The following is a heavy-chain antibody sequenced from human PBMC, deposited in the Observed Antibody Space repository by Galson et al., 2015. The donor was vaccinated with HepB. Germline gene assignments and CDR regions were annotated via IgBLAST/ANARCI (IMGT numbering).Heavy chain of an antibody. CDR2: ISYDGSNK. CDR3: ARGTDIAEGRWGVFDY. Sequence: SLRLSCAASGFTFSSYAMHWVRQAPGKGLEWVAVISYDGSNKYYADSVKGRFTISRDNSKNTLYLQMNSLRAEDTAVYYCARGTDIAEGRWGVFDYWGQGTLVTVSS. J-gene: IGHJ4*02. CDR1: GFTFSSYA. D-gene: IGHD6-13*01. V-gene: IGHV3-30*04.